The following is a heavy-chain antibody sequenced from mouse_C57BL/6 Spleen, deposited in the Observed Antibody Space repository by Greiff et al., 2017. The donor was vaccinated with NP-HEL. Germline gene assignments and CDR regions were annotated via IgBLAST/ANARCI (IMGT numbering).Heavy chain of an antibody. CDR1: GYAFSSSW. J-gene: IGHJ2*01. CDR3: ARGGFDY. CDR2: IYPGDGDT. Sequence: QVQLQQSGPELVTPGASVKISCKASGYAFSSSWMNWVKPRPGKGLEGIGRIYPGDGDTNYNGQFKGKATLTADNSSSTAYMQLSSLTSEDSAVYFCARGGFDYWGQGTTLTVSS. V-gene: IGHV1-82*01.